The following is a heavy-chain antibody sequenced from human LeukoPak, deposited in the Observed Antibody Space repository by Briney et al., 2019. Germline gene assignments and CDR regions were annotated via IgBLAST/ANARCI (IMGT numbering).Heavy chain of an antibody. CDR2: IYYSGST. V-gene: IGHV4-39*07. D-gene: IGHD5-24*01. Sequence: SSETQSLTCTVSGGSISSSSYYWGWIRQPPGKGLEWIGSIYYSGSTNYNPSLKSRVTISVDTSKNQFSLKLTSVTAADTAVYYCARYSETDGLFDPWGQGTLVTVSS. CDR3: ARYSETDGLFDP. CDR1: GGSISSSSYY. J-gene: IGHJ5*02.